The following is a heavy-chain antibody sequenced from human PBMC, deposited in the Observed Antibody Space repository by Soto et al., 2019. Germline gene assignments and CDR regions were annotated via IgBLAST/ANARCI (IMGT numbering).Heavy chain of an antibody. J-gene: IGHJ4*02. CDR1: GFTFSNAH. CDR3: TPRSGREGY. D-gene: IGHD1-26*01. V-gene: IGHV3-15*01. Sequence: EVPLVESGGGLVKPGGSLRLSCAASGFTFSNAHMAWVRQGPGKGLEWVGHIRSKTEGETTDYGAPVRGRFTISRDDSKNTLYLEMNSLQTDDTAIYYCTPRSGREGYWGQGTLVTVSS. CDR2: IRSKTEGETT.